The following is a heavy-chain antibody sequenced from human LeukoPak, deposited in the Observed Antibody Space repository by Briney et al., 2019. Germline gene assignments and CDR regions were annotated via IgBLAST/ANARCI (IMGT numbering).Heavy chain of an antibody. CDR1: GFTFSSYR. V-gene: IGHV3-74*01. D-gene: IGHD3-9*01. CDR3: ARGGVRYFNAMDV. J-gene: IGHJ6*04. CDR2: INSDESST. Sequence: GGSLRLSCAASGFTFSSYRIHWVRQAPGKGLVWVSRINSDESSTSYADSVKGRFTISRGNAKNTLYLQMNSLSAEDTAVYYCARGGVRYFNAMDVWGKGTTVTVSS.